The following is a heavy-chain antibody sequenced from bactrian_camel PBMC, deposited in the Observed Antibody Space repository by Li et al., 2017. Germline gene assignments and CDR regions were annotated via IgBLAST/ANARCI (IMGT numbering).Heavy chain of an antibody. CDR2: IRRSGGET. V-gene: IGHV3-3*01. CDR3: AARQPCRLWLGYDDPGEYNY. CDR1: GHSRGSNC. Sequence: HVQLVESGGGSVQAGGSLRLSCYVSGHSRGSNCVGWYRLPPGRAPAEREGIAAIRRSGGETWYAGSVKGRFTISQDTVRYTVYLQMNNLQPEDTATYYCAARQPCRLWLGYDDPGEYNYWGPGTQVTV. J-gene: IGHJ4*01. D-gene: IGHD1*01.